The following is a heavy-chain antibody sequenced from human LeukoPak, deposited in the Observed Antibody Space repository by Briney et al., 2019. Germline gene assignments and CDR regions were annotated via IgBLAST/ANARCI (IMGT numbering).Heavy chain of an antibody. Sequence: GASVKVSCKASGYTFTGYHIHWVRQAPGQGLEWTGRINPYSGDTNFAQEFQGRVTMTRDTSITTAYMDLSSLTPDDTAVYFCARDKGSFTRSWYIDYWGQGTQVTVSS. CDR2: INPYSGDT. CDR3: ARDKGSFTRSWYIDY. J-gene: IGHJ4*02. V-gene: IGHV1-2*06. D-gene: IGHD6-13*01. CDR1: GYTFTGYH.